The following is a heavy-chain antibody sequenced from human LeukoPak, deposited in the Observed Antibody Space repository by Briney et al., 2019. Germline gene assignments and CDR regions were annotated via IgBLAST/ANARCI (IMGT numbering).Heavy chain of an antibody. CDR3: ARQMYYYDSGSYNYYYYMDV. V-gene: IGHV4-39*01. CDR2: IYYSGNT. J-gene: IGHJ6*03. D-gene: IGHD3-10*01. CDR1: GGSISSSSYY. Sequence: SETLSLTCTVSGGSISSSSYYWGWIRQPPGKGLEWIGTIYYSGNTYYNPSLKRRVTISVDTSKNQFSLKLSSVTAADTALYYCARQMYYYDSGSYNYYYYMDVWGKGTTVTVSS.